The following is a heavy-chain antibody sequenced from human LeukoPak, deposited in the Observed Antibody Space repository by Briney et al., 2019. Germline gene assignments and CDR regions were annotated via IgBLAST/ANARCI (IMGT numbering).Heavy chain of an antibody. D-gene: IGHD3-22*01. Sequence: GGSLRLSCAASEFTFSTYAMSWVRQAPGKGLEWVSGISGDGGITYYADSVRGRFTISRDNSKNTLYLQMNSLRAEDTAVYYCARRAYYYDSSGPHFDYWGQGTLVTVSS. CDR1: EFTFSTYA. V-gene: IGHV3-23*01. CDR2: ISGDGGIT. J-gene: IGHJ4*02. CDR3: ARRAYYYDSSGPHFDY.